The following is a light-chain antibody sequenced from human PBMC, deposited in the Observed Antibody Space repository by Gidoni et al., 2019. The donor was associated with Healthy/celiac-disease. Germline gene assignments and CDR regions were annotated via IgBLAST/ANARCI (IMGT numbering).Light chain of an antibody. J-gene: IGLJ2*01. CDR1: SGSIASNY. Sequence: NIMLTQPHSVSESPWKTVTISCTRSSGSIASNYVQWYQQRPSSAPTTVIYEDNQRPSGVPDRFSGSIDSSSNSASLTISGLKTEDEADYYWQSYDSSTVVFGGGTKLTVL. CDR3: QSYDSSTVV. CDR2: EDN. V-gene: IGLV6-57*04.